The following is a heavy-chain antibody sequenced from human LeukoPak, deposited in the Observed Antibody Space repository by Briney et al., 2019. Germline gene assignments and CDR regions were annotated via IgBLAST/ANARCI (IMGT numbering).Heavy chain of an antibody. CDR2: IANDGGDP. D-gene: IGHD1-7*01. CDR3: ARGGTGTISCFDP. J-gene: IGHJ5*02. CDR1: GFIFSRHW. Sequence: GGSLRLSCAASGFIFSRHWMHWVRQAPGKGLVWVARIANDGGDPIYADSVRGRFTVSRDNSKKTLYLQMNSLRAEDTAVYYCARGGTGTISCFDPWGQGTLVTVSS. V-gene: IGHV3-74*01.